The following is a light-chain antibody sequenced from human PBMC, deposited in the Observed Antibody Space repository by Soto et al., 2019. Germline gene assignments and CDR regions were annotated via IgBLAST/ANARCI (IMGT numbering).Light chain of an antibody. CDR1: QSISSW. J-gene: IGKJ1*01. V-gene: IGKV1-5*01. Sequence: DIHMTQSPSTLSASVGDRVTITCRASQSISSWLAWYQQKPGQAPKLLIYDASSLESGVPSRFSGSGSGTEFTLTISSLQPDDFATYYCQQYNSYWTFRQGTKVDIK. CDR3: QQYNSYWT. CDR2: DAS.